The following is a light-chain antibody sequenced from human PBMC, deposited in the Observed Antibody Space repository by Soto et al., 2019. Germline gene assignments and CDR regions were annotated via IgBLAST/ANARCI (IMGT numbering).Light chain of an antibody. Sequence: EIVLPQSPGTLSLSPGERAPLSCRASQSVSSSYLAWYQQKPGQAPRLLIYGASSRATGIPARFSGSGSGTDFTLTISSLEPEDFAVYYCQQRSNWPPITVGQGTRLEIK. CDR2: GAS. V-gene: IGKV3D-20*02. CDR1: QSVSSSY. CDR3: QQRSNWPPIT. J-gene: IGKJ5*01.